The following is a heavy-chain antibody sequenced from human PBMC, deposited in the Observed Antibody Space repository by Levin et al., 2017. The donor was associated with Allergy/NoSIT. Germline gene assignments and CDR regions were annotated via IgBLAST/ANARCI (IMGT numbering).Heavy chain of an antibody. Sequence: SGGSLRLSCAASGFTFSSYAMHWVRQAPGKGLEWVAVISYDGSNKYYADSVKGRFTISRDNSKNTLYLQMNSLRAEDTAVYYCARDRGIVLVIFQYYFDYWGQGTLVTVSS. J-gene: IGHJ4*02. CDR1: GFTFSSYA. V-gene: IGHV3-30-3*01. CDR2: ISYDGSNK. CDR3: ARDRGIVLVIFQYYFDY. D-gene: IGHD2-8*02.